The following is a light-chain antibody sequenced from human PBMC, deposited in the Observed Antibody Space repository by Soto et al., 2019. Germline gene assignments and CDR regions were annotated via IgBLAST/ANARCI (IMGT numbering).Light chain of an antibody. V-gene: IGKV3-15*01. Sequence: EVVLTQSPATLAVTPGERATLSCRASQSVSSNLAWYQQKPGQAPRLLIYGASTRATGIPDRFSGSGSGAEFTLTISSLQSEDFAVYYYRQDNDCTLTFGGRTKVDIK. J-gene: IGKJ4*01. CDR3: RQDNDCTLT. CDR1: QSVSSN. CDR2: GAS.